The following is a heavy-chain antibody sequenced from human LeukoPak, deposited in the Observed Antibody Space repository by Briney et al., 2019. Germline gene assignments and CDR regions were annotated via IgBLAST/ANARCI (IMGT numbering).Heavy chain of an antibody. Sequence: SGPTLVNPTQTLTLTCTFSGFSLNTRGVGVGWIRQPPGRALEWLALIYWDDDRRYSPSLKSRLTITKDTSRNQVVLTMTNMDPVDTATYFCAHRKDYYDSSVFDNWGQGTLVTVSS. V-gene: IGHV2-5*02. CDR1: GFSLNTRGVG. D-gene: IGHD3-22*01. CDR2: IYWDDDR. J-gene: IGHJ4*02. CDR3: AHRKDYYDSSVFDN.